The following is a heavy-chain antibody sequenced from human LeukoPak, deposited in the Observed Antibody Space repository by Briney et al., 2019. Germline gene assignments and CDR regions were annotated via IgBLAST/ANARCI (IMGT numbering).Heavy chain of an antibody. CDR3: AKDHPSGGWPAFDF. V-gene: IGHV3-23*01. J-gene: IGHJ4*02. Sequence: GGSLRLSCAASGFNLASYVMSWVRQAPEKGLEWVSVITDGGRTYYADSVKGLFTISRDNSKNTLYLQMNSLRVEDTAIYYCAKDHPSGGWPAFDFWGQGTLVAVSS. CDR1: GFNLASYV. CDR2: ITDGGRT. D-gene: IGHD6-19*01.